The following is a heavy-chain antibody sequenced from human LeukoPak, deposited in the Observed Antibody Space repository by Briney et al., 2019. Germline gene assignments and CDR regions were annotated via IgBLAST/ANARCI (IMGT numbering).Heavy chain of an antibody. CDR1: GFTFSDYY. CDR2: ICSSGSTI. V-gene: IGHV3-11*04. CDR3: ARDSKEKGSLSYYDYVWGSYRYTDFDY. J-gene: IGHJ4*02. D-gene: IGHD3-16*02. Sequence: GGSLRLSCAASGFTFSDYYMSWIRRAPGNGLEWVSYICSSGSTIYYADSVKGRFTISRDNAKNSLYLQMNSLRAEDTAVYYCARDSKEKGSLSYYDYVWGSYRYTDFDYWGQGTLVTVSS.